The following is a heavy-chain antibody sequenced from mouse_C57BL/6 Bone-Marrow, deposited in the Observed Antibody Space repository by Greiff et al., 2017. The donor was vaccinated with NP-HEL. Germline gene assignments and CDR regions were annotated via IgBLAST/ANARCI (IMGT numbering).Heavy chain of an antibody. CDR1: GYSITSGYY. J-gene: IGHJ2*01. CDR2: ISYDGSN. Sequence: EVQLQESGPGLVKPSQSLSLTCSVTGYSITSGYYWNWIRQFPGNKLEWMGYISYDGSNNYNPSLKNRISITRDTSKNQFFLKLNSVTTEDTATYYCAREGTRFDYWGQGTTLTVSS. CDR3: AREGTRFDY. V-gene: IGHV3-6*01.